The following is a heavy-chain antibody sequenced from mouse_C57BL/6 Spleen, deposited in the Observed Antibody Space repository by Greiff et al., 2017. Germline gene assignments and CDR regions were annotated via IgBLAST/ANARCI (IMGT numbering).Heavy chain of an antibody. CDR1: GFSLTSYG. V-gene: IGHV2-5*01. D-gene: IGHD2-3*01. Sequence: VQLQQSGPGLVQPSQSLSITCTVSGFSLTSYGVHWVRQSPGKGLEWLGVIWRGGSTDYNAAFMSRLSITKDNSKSQVFFKMNSLQADDTAIYYCAKEIYDGCYAMDYWGQGTSVTVSS. CDR2: IWRGGST. CDR3: AKEIYDGCYAMDY. J-gene: IGHJ4*01.